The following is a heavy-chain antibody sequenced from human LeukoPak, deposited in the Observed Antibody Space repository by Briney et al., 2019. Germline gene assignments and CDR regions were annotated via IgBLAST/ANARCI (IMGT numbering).Heavy chain of an antibody. V-gene: IGHV3-23*01. D-gene: IGHD6-6*01. Sequence: GGSLRLSCAASGLTFGSYAMTWVRQAPGEGQEWVSGISGSGDNTYYTDSVKGRFTISRDNSKKTLYLQMNSLRAEDTAVFYCAKEPRYSSSNYYYYYMDVWGKGTTVTASS. CDR3: AKEPRYSSSNYYYYYMDV. J-gene: IGHJ6*03. CDR1: GLTFGSYA. CDR2: ISGSGDNT.